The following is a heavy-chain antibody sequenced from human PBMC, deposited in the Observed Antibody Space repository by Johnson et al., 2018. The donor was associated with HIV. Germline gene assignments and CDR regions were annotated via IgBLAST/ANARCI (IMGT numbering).Heavy chain of an antibody. J-gene: IGHJ3*02. D-gene: IGHD3-16*01. CDR1: GFSFSSYG. CDR3: ARDQGVRAFDI. CDR2: ISFDGSNK. V-gene: IGHV3-30*03. Sequence: QMLLVESGGGVVQPGRSLRLSCAASGFSFSSYGMHWVRQAPGKGLEWVAVISFDGSNKYYADSVKGRFTISRDNSKNTLYLQMNSLRAEDTAVYYCARDQGVRAFDIWGQGTMVTVSS.